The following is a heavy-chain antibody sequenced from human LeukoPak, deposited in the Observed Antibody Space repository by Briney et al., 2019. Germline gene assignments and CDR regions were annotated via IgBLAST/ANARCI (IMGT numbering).Heavy chain of an antibody. CDR1: GDSGDSMNTYY. CDR2: IYDSGKT. Sequence: SETLSLTCNVSGDSGDSMNTYYWSWVRQPPGKALEWIGYIYDSGKTNYNPSLRSRVTISVDTSRNQFSLRLTSVTAADTAVYYCARGPYSYDSSGAFDIWGQGTMVTVSS. CDR3: ARGPYSYDSSGAFDI. V-gene: IGHV4-61*01. D-gene: IGHD3-22*01. J-gene: IGHJ3*02.